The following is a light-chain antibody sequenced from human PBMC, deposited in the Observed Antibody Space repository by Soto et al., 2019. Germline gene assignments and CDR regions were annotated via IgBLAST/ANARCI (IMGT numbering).Light chain of an antibody. CDR2: KAS. CDR1: QTISSY. V-gene: IGKV1-5*03. J-gene: IGKJ1*01. Sequence: DIQVTQSPSSLSASVGDRVTITCRASQTISSYLNWYQQEPGKAPKLLIYKASTLKSGVPSRSSGSGSGTEFTLTISSLQPDDFATYYCQHYNSYSEAFGQGTKVDNK. CDR3: QHYNSYSEA.